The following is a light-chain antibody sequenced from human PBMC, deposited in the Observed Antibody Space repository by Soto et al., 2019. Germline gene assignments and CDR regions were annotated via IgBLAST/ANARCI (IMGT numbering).Light chain of an antibody. CDR2: GAS. J-gene: IGKJ3*01. Sequence: EIVLTQSPATLSLSPGERATLSCRASQSVSSSYLAWYQQKPGQAPRLLIYGASSRATGIPDRFSGSGSGTDFTLTISRLEPEDFAVYYCQQYGSSQFTFGPGTKWIS. CDR3: QQYGSSQFT. CDR1: QSVSSSY. V-gene: IGKV3-20*01.